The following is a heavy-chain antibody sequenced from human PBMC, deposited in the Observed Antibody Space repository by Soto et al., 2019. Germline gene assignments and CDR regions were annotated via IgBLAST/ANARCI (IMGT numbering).Heavy chain of an antibody. CDR1: GFTFSSYA. D-gene: IGHD1-26*01. CDR3: AKNQGVELVPLATVDWFDP. CDR2: ISGSGGST. Sequence: PGGSLRLSCAASGFTFSSYAMSWVRQAPGKGLEWVSAISGSGGSTYYADSVKGRFTISRDNSENTVYLELNNLSAEDTAVYHCAKNQGVELVPLATVDWFDPWGQGSVVTVSS. V-gene: IGHV3-23*01. J-gene: IGHJ5*02.